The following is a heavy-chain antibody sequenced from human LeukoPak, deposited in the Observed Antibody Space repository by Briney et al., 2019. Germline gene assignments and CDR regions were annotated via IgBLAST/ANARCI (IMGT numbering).Heavy chain of an antibody. CDR2: ISAYNGNT. CDR3: AREERAIFGVVINGY. Sequence: ASVKVSCKASGYTFTSYGISWVRQAPGQGLEWMGWISAYNGNTNYAQKLQGRVTMTTDTSTSTAYMELRSLRSDDTAVYHCAREERAIFGVVINGYWGQGTLVTVSS. CDR1: GYTFTSYG. V-gene: IGHV1-18*01. D-gene: IGHD3-3*01. J-gene: IGHJ4*02.